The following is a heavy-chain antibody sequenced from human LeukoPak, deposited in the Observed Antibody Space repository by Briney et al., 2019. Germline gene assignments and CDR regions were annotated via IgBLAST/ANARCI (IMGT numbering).Heavy chain of an antibody. V-gene: IGHV4-61*01. CDR3: ARGQPAYYDFWSGYLNWFDP. J-gene: IGHJ5*02. D-gene: IGHD3-3*01. CDR1: GGSVSSGSYY. CDR2: IYYSGST. Sequence: SETLSLTCTVSGGSVSSGSYYWSWIRQPPGKGLGWIGYIYYSGSTNYNPSLKSRVTISVDTSKNQFSLKLSSVTAADTAVYYCARGQPAYYDFWSGYLNWFDPRGQGTLVTVSS.